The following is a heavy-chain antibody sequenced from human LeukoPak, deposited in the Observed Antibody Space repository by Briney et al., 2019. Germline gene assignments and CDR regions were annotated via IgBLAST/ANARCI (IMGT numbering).Heavy chain of an antibody. CDR2: IYPGDSDT. D-gene: IGHD6-13*01. V-gene: IGHV5-51*01. J-gene: IGHJ3*02. CDR3: ARQGYSSSWYGAFDI. Sequence: GESLKISCXGSGYSFTSYWIGWVRQMPGKGLEWMGIIYPGDSDTRYSPSLQGQVAISADKSISTAYLQWSSLKASDTAMYYCARQGYSSSWYGAFDIWGQGTMVTVSS. CDR1: GYSFTSYW.